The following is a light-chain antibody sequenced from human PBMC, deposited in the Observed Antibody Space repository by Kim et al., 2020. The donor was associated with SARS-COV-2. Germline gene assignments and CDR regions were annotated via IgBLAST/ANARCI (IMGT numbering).Light chain of an antibody. CDR3: CSYAGSYTGV. V-gene: IGLV2-11*01. J-gene: IGLJ1*01. Sequence: GQSVPVSCTGTSSDVGGYNSVSWYQQHPGKAPKIMIYDVSKRPSGVPDRFSGSKSGNTASLTISGLQAEDEADYYCCSYAGSYTGVFGTGTKVTVL. CDR2: DVS. CDR1: SSDVGGYNS.